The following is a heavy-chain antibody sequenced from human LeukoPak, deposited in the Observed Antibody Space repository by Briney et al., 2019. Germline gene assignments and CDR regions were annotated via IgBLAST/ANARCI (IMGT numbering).Heavy chain of an antibody. CDR1: GYTFTNYW. CDR2: IHPGETET. V-gene: IGHV5-51*06. Sequence: ESLKISCKGSGYTFTNYWIGWLRQMPGKGLEWVGIIHPGETETRYSPSFEGQIIISADKSITTAYLQWRSLKASDTAIYYCARRTDSGWKWFDPWGQGTLVTVXS. CDR3: ARRTDSGWKWFDP. J-gene: IGHJ5*02. D-gene: IGHD6-19*01.